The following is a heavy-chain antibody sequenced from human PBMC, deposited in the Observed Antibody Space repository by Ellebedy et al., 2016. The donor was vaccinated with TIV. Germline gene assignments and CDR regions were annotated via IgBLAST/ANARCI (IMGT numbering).Heavy chain of an antibody. Sequence: GESLKISCAASGVTFSSYWMSWVRQAPGKGLEWVANIKQEGSEKNYVDSVKGRFTISRDNAKNSLYLQMNSLRAEDTAVYYCASEYSSSSHWGYWGQGTLVTVSS. CDR2: IKQEGSEK. J-gene: IGHJ4*02. D-gene: IGHD6-6*01. V-gene: IGHV3-7*03. CDR1: GVTFSSYW. CDR3: ASEYSSSSHWGY.